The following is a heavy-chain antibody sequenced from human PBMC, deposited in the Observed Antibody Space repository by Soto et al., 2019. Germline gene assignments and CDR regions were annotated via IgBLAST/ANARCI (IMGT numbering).Heavy chain of an antibody. D-gene: IGHD5-18*01. CDR1: GGSLSSVVYS. CDR2: IYHSRST. V-gene: IGHV4-30-2*01. J-gene: IGHJ2*01. Sequence: QLQLQESGSGLVKPSQTLSLTCAVSGGSLSSVVYSWSWIRQPPGKGLEWIGYIYHSRSTYYNPSVRSRVTISVDRSKNQFSLKLSSVTAADTAVYYCAREIQLWSWYFDLWGRGTLVAVSS. CDR3: AREIQLWSWYFDL.